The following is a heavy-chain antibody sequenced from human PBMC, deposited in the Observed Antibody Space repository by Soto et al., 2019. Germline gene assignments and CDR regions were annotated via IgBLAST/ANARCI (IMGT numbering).Heavy chain of an antibody. V-gene: IGHV3-30-3*01. Sequence: QVQLVESGGGVVQPGRSLRLSCAASGFTFSTYALHWVRQAPGKGLAWVAIISYHGSNTYYADSVQGRFTVSRDDPNNPLYLQMNSLRPEDTAVYYCARDLPQYCSAGSCYPDSWGQGTLFTSSS. CDR2: ISYHGSNT. D-gene: IGHD2-15*01. CDR1: GFTFSTYA. CDR3: ARDLPQYCSAGSCYPDS. J-gene: IGHJ4*02.